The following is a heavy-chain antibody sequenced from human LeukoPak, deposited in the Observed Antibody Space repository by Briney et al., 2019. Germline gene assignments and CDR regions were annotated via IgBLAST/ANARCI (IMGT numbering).Heavy chain of an antibody. Sequence: GGSLRLSCATSGFTFSSYGMNWVRQAPGKGLEWVAYIRYDGSNQYYLDSVKGRFTTSRDNSKNTLYLQMNSLRVEDTAVYYCAKYGAVSLRDYWGQGTLVTVSS. V-gene: IGHV3-30*02. CDR2: IRYDGSNQ. CDR3: AKYGAVSLRDY. CDR1: GFTFSSYG. J-gene: IGHJ4*02. D-gene: IGHD3-10*01.